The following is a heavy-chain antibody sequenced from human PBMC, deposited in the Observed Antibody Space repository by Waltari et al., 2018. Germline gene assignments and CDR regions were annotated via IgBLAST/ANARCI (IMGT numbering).Heavy chain of an antibody. J-gene: IGHJ6*02. Sequence: EVHLVESGGGLVQPGGSLRLSCAASGFTFTDYWMSWVRQAPGKGPEWVANIHKDGSEKNYVDYVKGRFTISRDNARSSLFLQMNTLRAEDTAVYYCTGGVTTPGVADVHDYQYGMDVWGQGTTVTVSS. CDR3: TGGVTTPGVADVHDYQYGMDV. V-gene: IGHV3-7*03. CDR1: GFTFTDYW. D-gene: IGHD3-10*02. CDR2: IHKDGSEK.